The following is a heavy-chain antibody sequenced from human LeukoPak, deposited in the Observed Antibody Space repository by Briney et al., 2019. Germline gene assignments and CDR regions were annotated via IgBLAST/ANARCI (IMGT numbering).Heavy chain of an antibody. CDR1: GFTFSSYA. V-gene: IGHV3-30*04. CDR3: AKELTYGSGSYYNLGFDY. CDR2: ISYDRSNK. Sequence: GGSLRLSCAASGFTFSSYAMHWVRQAPGKGLEWVAIISYDRSNKYYADSVKGRFTITRDNSKNTLYLQMNSLRAEDTAVYYCAKELTYGSGSYYNLGFDYWGQGTLVTVSS. J-gene: IGHJ4*02. D-gene: IGHD3-10*01.